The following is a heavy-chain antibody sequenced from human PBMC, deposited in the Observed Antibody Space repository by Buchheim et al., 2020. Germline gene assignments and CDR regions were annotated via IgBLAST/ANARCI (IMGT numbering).Heavy chain of an antibody. Sequence: QVQLHESGPRLVKSSETLSLTCTVSGGPVSITGHFWSWIRQRPGQGLEWIGYIYYSGSTYYNTSLKSRVTLSIDTSKKQFSLTLNSVTVADTAVYYCARTQLERRWGLKGGFGSWGQGTL. CDR2: IYYSGST. CDR1: GGPVSITGHF. V-gene: IGHV4-31*03. D-gene: IGHD1-1*01. J-gene: IGHJ5*01. CDR3: ARTQLERRWGLKGGFGS.